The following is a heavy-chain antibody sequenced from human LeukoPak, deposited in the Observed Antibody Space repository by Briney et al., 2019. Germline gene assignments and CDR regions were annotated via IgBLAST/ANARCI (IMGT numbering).Heavy chain of an antibody. CDR2: IYSTGSN. CDR1: GGSISSYY. V-gene: IGHV4-59*01. J-gene: IGHJ3*02. CDR3: ARRITRPEAFDI. D-gene: IGHD3-16*01. Sequence: SETLSLTCSVSGGSISSYYWSWIRQPPGKGLEWIGYIYSTGSNNYDPSLKSRVIISLDTSKNQFSLNLNSVTAADTAVYFCARRITRPEAFDIWGQGTMVTVSS.